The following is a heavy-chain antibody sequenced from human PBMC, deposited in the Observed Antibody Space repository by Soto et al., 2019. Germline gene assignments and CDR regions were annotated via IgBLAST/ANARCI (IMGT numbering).Heavy chain of an antibody. V-gene: IGHV4-34*01. D-gene: IGHD3-10*01. CDR2: INHIGES. CDR3: ARDFRAGAHFDP. J-gene: IGHJ5*02. CDR1: GGSLTDYW. Sequence: SETLSLTCAVYGGSLTDYWWTWIRQTPGKGLEWIGEINHIGESNHNPSLKSRVTISLDTSQNQFSLKLTSVTVADTAVYYCARDFRAGAHFDPWGQGSLVTVPS.